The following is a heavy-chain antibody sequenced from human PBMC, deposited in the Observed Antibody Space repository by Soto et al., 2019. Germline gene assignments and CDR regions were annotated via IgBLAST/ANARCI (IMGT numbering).Heavy chain of an antibody. J-gene: IGHJ4*02. D-gene: IGHD3-10*01. CDR3: AREFQEYYYGSGSYYNSYYFDY. CDR2: IYYSGST. V-gene: IGHV4-59*01. CDR1: GGSISSYY. Sequence: PSETLSLTCTVSGGSISSYYWSWIRQPPGKGLEWIGYIYYSGSTNYNPSLKSRVTISVDTSKNQFSLKLSSVTAADTAVYYCAREFQEYYYGSGSYYNSYYFDYWGQGILVTVSS.